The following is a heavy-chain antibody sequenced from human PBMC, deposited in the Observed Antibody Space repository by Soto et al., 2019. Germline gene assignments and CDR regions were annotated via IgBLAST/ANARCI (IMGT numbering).Heavy chain of an antibody. CDR2: IDPSESYT. V-gene: IGHV5-10-1*01. J-gene: IGHJ6*02. CDR1: GYSFTSYW. CDR3: AGRGTYYYGMDV. Sequence: GESLKISCKGSGYSFTSYWISWVRQMPGKGLEWMGRIDPSESYTNYSPSFQGHVTISADKSISTPYLQWSGLKASATAMYYCAGRGTYYYGMDVWGQGTTVTVSS.